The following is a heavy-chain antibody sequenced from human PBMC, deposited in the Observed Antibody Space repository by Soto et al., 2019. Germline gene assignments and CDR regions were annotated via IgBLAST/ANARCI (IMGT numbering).Heavy chain of an antibody. Sequence: EVQLVQSGGGLVQPGRSLRLSCAASGFTFDDYAMHWVRQAPGKGLEWVSGITWNSGDKAYAGSVKGRFTISRDNAKKSLYLQMNSLRAEDTAFYYCAKDSASDWGDGLDVWGQGTTVTVSS. CDR3: AKDSASDWGDGLDV. D-gene: IGHD3-16*01. CDR1: GFTFDDYA. CDR2: ITWNSGDK. J-gene: IGHJ6*02. V-gene: IGHV3-9*01.